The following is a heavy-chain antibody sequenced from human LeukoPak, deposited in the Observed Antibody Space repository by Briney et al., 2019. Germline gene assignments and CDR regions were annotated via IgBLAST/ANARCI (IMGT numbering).Heavy chain of an antibody. J-gene: IGHJ4*02. CDR2: ISGCGGST. Sequence: GGSLRLSCAASGFTFSDYVMSWVRQAPGKGLEWVSAISGCGGSTYYGDSVKGRFTISRDNSKNTLYLQMNSLRAEDTAVYYCAKYVNGGPQDYWGQGTLVTVSP. D-gene: IGHD2-8*01. CDR3: AKYVNGGPQDY. V-gene: IGHV3-23*01. CDR1: GFTFSDYV.